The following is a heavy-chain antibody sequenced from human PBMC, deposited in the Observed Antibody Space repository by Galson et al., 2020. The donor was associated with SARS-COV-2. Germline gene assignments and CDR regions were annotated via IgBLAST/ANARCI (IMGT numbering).Heavy chain of an antibody. CDR3: AKRKELFWLGELNQGLDV. D-gene: IGHD3-10*01. CDR2: ISYEGSIK. Sequence: GGSLRLSCAASGFTFTNYGMHWVRQAPGKGLEWVALISYEGSIKYYADSVKGRFTISRDSSKNTLYLQMNSLGAGDTAVYYCAKRKELFWLGELNQGLDVWGQGTTVTVS. V-gene: IGHV3-30*18. CDR1: GFTFTNYG. J-gene: IGHJ6*02.